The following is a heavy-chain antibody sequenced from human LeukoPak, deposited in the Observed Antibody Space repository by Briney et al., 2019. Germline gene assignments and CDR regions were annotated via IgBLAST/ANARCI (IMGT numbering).Heavy chain of an antibody. J-gene: IGHJ3*02. Sequence: RSGGSLRLSCAASGFSNSALNWVRQAPGQGLEWISTISNTGVATYYADSVKGRFTISRDTFRNTLLLQMNSLRADDTAVYYCVKSAGKDGYRDVLDIWGQGTVVTVSS. CDR3: VKSAGKDGYRDVLDI. CDR2: ISNTGVAT. CDR1: GFSNSA. V-gene: IGHV3-23*05. D-gene: IGHD5-24*01.